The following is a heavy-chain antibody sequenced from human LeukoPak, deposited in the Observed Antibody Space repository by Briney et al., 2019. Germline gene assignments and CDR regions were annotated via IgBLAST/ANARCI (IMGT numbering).Heavy chain of an antibody. V-gene: IGHV4-39*07. Sequence: SETLSLTCIVSGGSISSSNYYWGWIRQSPGKGLEWIGSIYSRGSTYYNPSLKSRVIVSSGMSKNQFSLMLNSVTAADTAVYYCARERLVGARPFDPWGQGTLVTVSS. CDR2: IYSRGST. J-gene: IGHJ5*02. CDR1: GGSISSSNYY. CDR3: ARERLVGARPFDP. D-gene: IGHD1-26*01.